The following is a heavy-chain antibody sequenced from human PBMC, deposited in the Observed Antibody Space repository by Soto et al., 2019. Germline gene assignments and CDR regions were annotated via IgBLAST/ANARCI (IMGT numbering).Heavy chain of an antibody. D-gene: IGHD1-7*01. Sequence: GGSLRLSCAASGFTFSSYWMSWVRQAPGKGLEWVANIKQDGSEKYYVDSVKGRFTISRDNAKNSLYLQMNSLRAEDTAVYYCARETYNWNYEGRYFDYWGQGTLVTVSS. CDR1: GFTFSSYW. V-gene: IGHV3-7*01. J-gene: IGHJ4*02. CDR3: ARETYNWNYEGRYFDY. CDR2: IKQDGSEK.